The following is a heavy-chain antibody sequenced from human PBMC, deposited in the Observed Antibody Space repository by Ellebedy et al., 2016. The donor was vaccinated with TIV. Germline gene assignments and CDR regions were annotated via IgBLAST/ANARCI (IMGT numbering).Heavy chain of an antibody. V-gene: IGHV1-3*01. Sequence: ASVKVSXXASGYTFTSYAMHWVRQAPGQRLEWMGWINAGNGNTKYSQKFQGRVTITRDTSASTAYMELSSLRSEDTAVYYCEAYDSSGYYSFDYWGQGTLVTVSS. CDR2: INAGNGNT. D-gene: IGHD3-22*01. CDR3: EAYDSSGYYSFDY. CDR1: GYTFTSYA. J-gene: IGHJ4*02.